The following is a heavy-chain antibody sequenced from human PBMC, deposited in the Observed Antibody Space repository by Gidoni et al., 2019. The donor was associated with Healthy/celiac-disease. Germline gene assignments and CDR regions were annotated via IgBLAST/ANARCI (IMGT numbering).Heavy chain of an antibody. J-gene: IGHJ4*02. CDR1: GFTFSSYS. V-gene: IGHV3-23*01. CDR3: AKATTYDFWSGYPALDY. Sequence: EVQLLESGGGLVQPGGSLRLSCAASGFTFSSYSMSWVRQAPGKGLEWGSAISGSGGSTYYADSVKGRFTISRDNSKNTLYLQMNSLRAEDTAVYYCAKATTYDFWSGYPALDYWGQGTLVTVSS. CDR2: ISGSGGST. D-gene: IGHD3-3*01.